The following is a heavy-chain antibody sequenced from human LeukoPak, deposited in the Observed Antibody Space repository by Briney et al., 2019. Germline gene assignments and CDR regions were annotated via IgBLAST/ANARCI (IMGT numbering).Heavy chain of an antibody. D-gene: IGHD2-21*02. CDR1: GFTFSSYG. Sequence: GRPLRLSCAASGFTFSSYGMHWVRQAPGKGLEWVAVISYDGSNKYYEDSVKGRFTISRDNSKSTLYLQLNSLRAEDTAVYYCARSPNCGGDCSWGQGTLVTVSS. J-gene: IGHJ5*02. V-gene: IGHV3-30*03. CDR2: ISYDGSNK. CDR3: ARSPNCGGDCS.